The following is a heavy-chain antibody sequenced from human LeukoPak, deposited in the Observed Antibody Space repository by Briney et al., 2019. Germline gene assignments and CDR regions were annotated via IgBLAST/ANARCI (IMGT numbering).Heavy chain of an antibody. CDR2: IHPSGGTT. CDR1: GYTFTNFY. Sequence: GASVKVSGKASGYTFTNFYIHWVRQAPGQGLEWMGIIHPSGGTTSYAQKFQGRVTLTRDTSTSTVYMEVNSLRSEDTAVYYCARDSSNSIDYWGQGTLVFVSS. V-gene: IGHV1-46*01. J-gene: IGHJ4*02. CDR3: ARDSSNSIDY. D-gene: IGHD1-1*01.